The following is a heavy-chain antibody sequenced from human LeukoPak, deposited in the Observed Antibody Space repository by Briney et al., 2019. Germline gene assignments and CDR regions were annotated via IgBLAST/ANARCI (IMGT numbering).Heavy chain of an antibody. J-gene: IGHJ4*02. CDR3: ARSQYSSSWYRLGEFDY. Sequence: GGSLRLSCAASGFTFSSYAMSWVRQAPGKGLEWVSAISGSGGSTYYADSVKGRFTISRDNSKNTLYLQMNSLRAEDTAVYYCARSQYSSSWYRLGEFDYWGQGTLVTVSS. CDR1: GFTFSSYA. D-gene: IGHD6-13*01. CDR2: ISGSGGST. V-gene: IGHV3-23*01.